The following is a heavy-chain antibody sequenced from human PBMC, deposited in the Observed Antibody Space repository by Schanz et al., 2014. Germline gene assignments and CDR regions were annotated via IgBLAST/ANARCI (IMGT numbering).Heavy chain of an antibody. CDR2: IIPILGIA. CDR1: GGTFNSYT. D-gene: IGHD6-19*01. CDR3: ASLGTGMAVAGSVIDSYYFYMDV. V-gene: IGHV1-69*02. Sequence: QVQLVQSGAEVKKPGSSMKVSCKASGGTFNSYTINWVRQAPGQGLEWMGRIIPILGIANYAQKFQGRVTITADRSTSTAYMELSSLRSEDTAVYYCASLGTGMAVAGSVIDSYYFYMDVWGEGTTVTVSS. J-gene: IGHJ6*03.